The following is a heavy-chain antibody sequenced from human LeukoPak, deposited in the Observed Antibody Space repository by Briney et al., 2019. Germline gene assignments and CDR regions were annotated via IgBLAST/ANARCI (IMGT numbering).Heavy chain of an antibody. J-gene: IGHJ2*01. CDR3: ARDGYFDL. CDR1: GYTFTTHG. V-gene: IGHV1-18*01. CDR2: ISAHNGNT. Sequence: ASVKFSCKASGYTFTTHGIAWVRQAPGQGLEWMGWISAHNGNTNYAQSLQGRVTMTTDTSTNTAYMELRSLRSDDTAVYYCARDGYFDLWGRGTLVTVSS.